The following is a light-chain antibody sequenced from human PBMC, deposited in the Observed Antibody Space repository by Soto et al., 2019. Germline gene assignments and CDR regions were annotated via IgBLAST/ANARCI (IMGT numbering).Light chain of an antibody. CDR1: YSDVGKHNL. V-gene: IGLV2-23*02. Sequence: QSALTQPASVSGSPGQSITISCTGSYSDVGKHNLFSWYQQRPSKAPKLIIHDVTQRPSGISYPFSGSKSCNTASLTISGFQAEDDGDYEGCSDADSGALLFGGGTKLTVL. CDR3: CSDADSGALL. CDR2: DVT. J-gene: IGLJ2*01.